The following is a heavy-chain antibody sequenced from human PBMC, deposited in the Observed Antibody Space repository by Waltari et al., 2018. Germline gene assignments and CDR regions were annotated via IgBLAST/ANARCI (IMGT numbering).Heavy chain of an antibody. CDR3: ARVAVPAVTTNWFDP. Sequence: QVQLQESGPGLVKPSGTLSPTCAVPGVSLSSANWWSWVRQPPGKGLEWIREIHHSGSTNYNPSVESRVVISLDKSKNQFSLKVRSVTAADTAVYYCARVAVPAVTTNWFDPWGQGTLVTVSS. V-gene: IGHV4-4*02. CDR2: IHHSGST. D-gene: IGHD2-2*01. CDR1: GVSLSSANW. J-gene: IGHJ5*02.